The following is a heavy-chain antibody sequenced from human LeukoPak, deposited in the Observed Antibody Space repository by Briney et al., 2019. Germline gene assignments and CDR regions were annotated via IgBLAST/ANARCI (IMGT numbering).Heavy chain of an antibody. CDR3: ARGRGSWYGVYFDY. CDR1: RFTFTDYW. CDR2: IKRDGSEK. J-gene: IGHJ4*02. Sequence: GGSLRLSCAASRFTFTDYWMSWVRQVPGKGLEWVANIKRDGSEKYYVDSVKGRFTISRDNAKNSLYLQMNSLRTEDTAVYYCARGRGSWYGVYFDYWGQGTLVTVSS. D-gene: IGHD6-13*01. V-gene: IGHV3-7*01.